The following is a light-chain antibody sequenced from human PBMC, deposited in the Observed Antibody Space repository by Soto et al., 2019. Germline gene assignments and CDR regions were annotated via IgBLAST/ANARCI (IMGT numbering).Light chain of an antibody. CDR3: QSYDSSLSGSYV. V-gene: IGLV1-40*01. CDR1: SSNIGAGYD. J-gene: IGLJ1*01. CDR2: GNS. Sequence: SLLTQPASVSGAPGRTVTISCPGSSSNIGAGYDVHWYQQLPGTAPKLLIYGNSNRPSGVPDRFSGSKSGTSASLAITGLQAEDEADYYCQSYDSSLSGSYVFGTGTKVTVL.